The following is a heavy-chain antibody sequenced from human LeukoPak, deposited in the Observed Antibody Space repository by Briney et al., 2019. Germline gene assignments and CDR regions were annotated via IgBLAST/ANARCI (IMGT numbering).Heavy chain of an antibody. D-gene: IGHD2-2*01. CDR3: ARRGRRCSSTSCYFRYNWFDP. CDR1: GGSISSYY. V-gene: IGHV4-59*12. CDR2: IYYSGST. Sequence: SETLSLTCTVSGGSISSYYWSWIRQPPGKGLEWIGYIYYSGSTNYNPSLKSRVTISVDTSKNQFSLKLSSVTAADTAVYYCARRGRRCSSTSCYFRYNWFDPWGQGTLVTVSS. J-gene: IGHJ5*02.